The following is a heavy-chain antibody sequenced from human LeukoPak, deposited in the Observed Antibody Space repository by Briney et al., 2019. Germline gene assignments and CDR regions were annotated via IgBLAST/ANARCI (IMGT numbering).Heavy chain of an antibody. J-gene: IGHJ6*02. CDR2: IYYSGST. Sequence: PSETLSLTCTVSGGSISSSSYYWGWIRQPPGKGLEWIGSIYYSGSTYYNPSLKSRVTISVDTSKNQFSLKLSSVTAADTAVYYCARDREEAAGPDYYYGMDVWGQGTTVTVSS. CDR1: GGSISSSSYY. CDR3: ARDREEAAGPDYYYGMDV. D-gene: IGHD6-13*01. V-gene: IGHV4-39*07.